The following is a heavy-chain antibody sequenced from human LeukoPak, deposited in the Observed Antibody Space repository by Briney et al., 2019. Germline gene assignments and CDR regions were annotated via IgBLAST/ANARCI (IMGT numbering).Heavy chain of an antibody. CDR2: IYSGGST. CDR3: ARAGYYYDSSGYSYYFDY. J-gene: IGHJ4*02. CDR1: GFTVSSNY. Sequence: GGSLRLSCAASGFTVSSNYMSRVRQAPGKGLEWFSVIYSGGSTYYADSVKGRFTISRDNSKNTLYLQMNSLRAEDTAVYYCARAGYYYDSSGYSYYFDYWGQGTLVTVSS. D-gene: IGHD3-22*01. V-gene: IGHV3-66*01.